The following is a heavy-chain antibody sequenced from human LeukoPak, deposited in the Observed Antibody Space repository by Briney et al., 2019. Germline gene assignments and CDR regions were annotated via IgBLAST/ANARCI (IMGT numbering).Heavy chain of an antibody. Sequence: AGGSLRLSCAAPGFTFSDYYMSWIHQAPGKGVELISYISSSGSKIYFDGCVKGRFTISRDKAKNQLYLQMNSLRAEDTAVYYCATARGASDYWGQGTLVTVSS. J-gene: IGHJ4*02. D-gene: IGHD3-10*01. CDR3: ATARGASDY. CDR2: ISSSGSKI. CDR1: GFTFSDYY. V-gene: IGHV3-11*01.